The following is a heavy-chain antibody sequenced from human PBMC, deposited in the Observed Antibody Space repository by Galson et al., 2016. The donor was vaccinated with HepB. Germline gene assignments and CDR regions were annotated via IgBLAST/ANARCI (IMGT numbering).Heavy chain of an antibody. V-gene: IGHV3-23*01. CDR3: AKGPPYYGFWSGFEH. D-gene: IGHD3-3*01. Sequence: SLRLSCAASGFTFRTYAMSWVRQAPGKGLEWVSAISAGGESTFYADSLKGRLTISRDNSKNTVFLQMNGLRSDDTAVYYCAKGPPYYGFWSGFEHWGQGTPGHVSS. CDR2: ISAGGEST. CDR1: GFTFRTYA. J-gene: IGHJ4*02.